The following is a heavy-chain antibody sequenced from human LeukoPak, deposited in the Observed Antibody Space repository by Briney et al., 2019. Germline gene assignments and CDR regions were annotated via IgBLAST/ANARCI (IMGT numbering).Heavy chain of an antibody. V-gene: IGHV3-48*03. J-gene: IGHJ4*02. CDR2: IGTIISTT. Sequence: PGGSLRLSCAASGFTFGSYEMNWVRQAPGKGLGWVSYIGTIISTTYYADSVKGRFTVFRDDAKSSLYLQMSSLRAEDTAVYYCARNVYDLRGQWLVPGFDYWGQGTLVTVSS. CDR3: ARNVYDLRGQWLVPGFDY. D-gene: IGHD6-19*01. CDR1: GFTFGSYE.